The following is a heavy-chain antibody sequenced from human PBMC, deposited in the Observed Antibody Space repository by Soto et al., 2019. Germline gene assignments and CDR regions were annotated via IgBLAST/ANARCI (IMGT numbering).Heavy chain of an antibody. J-gene: IGHJ6*02. V-gene: IGHV3-30*18. Sequence: PGGSLRLSCAASGFTFSSYGMHWVRQAPGKGLEWVAVISYDGSNKYYADSVKGRSTISRDNSKNTLYLQMNSLRAEDTAVYYCAKSYYDILNGLVYYYGMDVWGQGTTVTVS. CDR3: AKSYYDILNGLVYYYGMDV. D-gene: IGHD3-9*01. CDR2: ISYDGSNK. CDR1: GFTFSSYG.